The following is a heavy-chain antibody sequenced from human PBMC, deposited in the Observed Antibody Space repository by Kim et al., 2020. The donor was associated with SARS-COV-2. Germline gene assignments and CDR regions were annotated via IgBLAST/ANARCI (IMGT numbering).Heavy chain of an antibody. J-gene: IGHJ1*01. CDR1: GYTFTSYY. Sequence: ASVKVSCKASGYTFTSYYMHWVRQAPGQGLEWMGIINPSGGSTSYAQKFQGRVTMTRDTSTSTVYMELSSLRSEDTAVYYCARPLQQLRKEAYFQHWGQGTLVTVSS. D-gene: IGHD6-13*01. CDR3: ARPLQQLRKEAYFQH. V-gene: IGHV1-46*01. CDR2: INPSGGST.